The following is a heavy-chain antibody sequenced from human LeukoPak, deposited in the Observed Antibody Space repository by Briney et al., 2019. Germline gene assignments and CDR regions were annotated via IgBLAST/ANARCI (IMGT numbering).Heavy chain of an antibody. V-gene: IGHV4-39*01. CDR2: IYYSGST. Sequence: PSETLSLTCTVSGGSISSSSYYWGWIRQPPGKGLEWIGSIYYSGSTYYNPSLKSRVTISVDTSKNQFSLKLSSVTAADTAVYYCARFNWGNFDYWGQGTLVTVSS. CDR1: GGSISSSSYY. CDR3: ARFNWGNFDY. D-gene: IGHD7-27*01. J-gene: IGHJ4*02.